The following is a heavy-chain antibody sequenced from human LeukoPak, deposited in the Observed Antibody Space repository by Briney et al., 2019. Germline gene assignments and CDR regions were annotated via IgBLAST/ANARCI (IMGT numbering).Heavy chain of an antibody. V-gene: IGHV3-20*04. J-gene: IGHJ4*02. Sequence: GGSLRLSCAASGFTFDDYGMSWVRQAPGKGLEWVSGINWNGGSTGYADSVRGRFTISRDNAKNSLYLQMNSLRAEDTALHYCARVSQSYDYGDYEDYWGQGTLVTVSS. D-gene: IGHD4-17*01. CDR3: ARVSQSYDYGDYEDY. CDR1: GFTFDDYG. CDR2: INWNGGST.